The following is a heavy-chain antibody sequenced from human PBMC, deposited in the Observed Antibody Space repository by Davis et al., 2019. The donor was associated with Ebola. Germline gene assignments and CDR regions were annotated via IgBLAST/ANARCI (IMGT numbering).Heavy chain of an antibody. J-gene: IGHJ4*02. CDR3: AKGYGSGFLDC. CDR1: GFTFTNYA. CDR2: ISDSGSSP. D-gene: IGHD6-19*01. Sequence: LSLTCAASGFTFTNYAMSWVRQAPGKGLEWVSAISDSGSSPYYADSVKGRFTISRDNTNSTLYLQMDSLRAEDTALYYCAKGYGSGFLDCWGQGTLVTVSS. V-gene: IGHV3-23*01.